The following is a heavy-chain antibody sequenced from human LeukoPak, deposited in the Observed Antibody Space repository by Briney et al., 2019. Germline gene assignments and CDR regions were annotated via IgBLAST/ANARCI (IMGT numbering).Heavy chain of an antibody. D-gene: IGHD1-1*01. CDR2: IGSNGVHT. V-gene: IGHV3-23*01. Sequence: GGSLRLSCAASGFTFSSNVMIWVRQAPGKGLEWVSGIGSNGVHTYYADSAKGRFTISRDNSKNTVYLQMNSLRAEDTALYYCVRAYTTSGTYSEPWGQGTLVTVSS. CDR3: VRAYTTSGTYSEP. J-gene: IGHJ4*02. CDR1: GFTFSSNV.